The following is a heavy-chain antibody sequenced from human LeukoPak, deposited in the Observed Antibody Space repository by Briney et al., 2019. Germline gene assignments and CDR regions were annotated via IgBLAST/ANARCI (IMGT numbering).Heavy chain of an antibody. CDR2: ISGSGGST. J-gene: IGHJ4*02. V-gene: IGHV3-23*01. CDR3: AKDLWFGELSSYYFDY. CDR1: GFTFSSYA. Sequence: GGSLRLSCAASGFTFSSYAMSWVRQAPGKGLEWVSAISGSGGSTYYADYVKGRFTISRDNSKNTLYLQMNSLRAEDTAVYYCAKDLWFGELSSYYFDYWGQGTLVTVSS. D-gene: IGHD3-10*01.